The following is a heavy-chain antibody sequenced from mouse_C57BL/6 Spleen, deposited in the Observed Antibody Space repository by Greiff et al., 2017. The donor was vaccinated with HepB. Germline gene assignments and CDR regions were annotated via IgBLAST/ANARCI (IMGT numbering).Heavy chain of an antibody. CDR3: ASRRLTTVYFDY. J-gene: IGHJ2*01. V-gene: IGHV3-6*01. CDR2: ISYDGSN. D-gene: IGHD1-1*01. Sequence: ESGPGLVKPSQSLSLTCSVTGYSITSGYYWNWIRQFPGNKLEWMGYISYDGSNNYNPSLKNRISITRDTSKNQFFLKLNSVTTEDTATYYCASRRLTTVYFDYWGQGTTLTVSS. CDR1: GYSITSGYY.